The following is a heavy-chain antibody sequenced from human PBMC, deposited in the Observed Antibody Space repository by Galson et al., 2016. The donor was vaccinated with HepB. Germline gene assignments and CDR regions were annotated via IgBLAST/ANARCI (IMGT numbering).Heavy chain of an antibody. D-gene: IGHD3-10*01. CDR2: MNPSSGNT. V-gene: IGHV1-8*01. Sequence: SVKVSCKASGYTFTSCDINWVRQASGQGLECMGWMNPSSGNTGYAQNFQGRVSMTSDASISTAYMELSGLRSEDTAVYYCARTMVRGVPGFDIWGQGTMVAGSS. CDR1: GYTFTSCD. J-gene: IGHJ3*02. CDR3: ARTMVRGVPGFDI.